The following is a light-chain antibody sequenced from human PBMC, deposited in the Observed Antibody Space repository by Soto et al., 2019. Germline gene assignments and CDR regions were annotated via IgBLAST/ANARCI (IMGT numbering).Light chain of an antibody. V-gene: IGKV3-15*01. J-gene: IGKJ1*01. CDR2: DTS. CDR1: QSISSN. Sequence: EIVMTQSPDMLSVSPGERATLSCGVSQSISSNLAWYQQKPGQAPRLLIYDTSTRATSIPARFSGSGSGTEFTLTISGLQSEDFAVYYCLHYNKRPRWTFGQGAKVDIK. CDR3: LHYNKRPRWT.